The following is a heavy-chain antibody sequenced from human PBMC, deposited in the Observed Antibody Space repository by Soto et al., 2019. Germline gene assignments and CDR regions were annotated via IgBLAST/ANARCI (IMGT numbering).Heavy chain of an antibody. J-gene: IGHJ4*02. D-gene: IGHD2-15*01. CDR1: GGSVSSGSYY. CDR3: ARGTYCSGGSCYFDY. Sequence: PSETLSLTCTVSGGSVSSGSYYRSWIRQPPGKGLEWIGYIYYSGSTNYNPSLKSRVTISVDTSKNQFSLKLSSVTAADTAVYYCARGTYCSGGSCYFDYWGQGTLVTVSS. V-gene: IGHV4-61*01. CDR2: IYYSGST.